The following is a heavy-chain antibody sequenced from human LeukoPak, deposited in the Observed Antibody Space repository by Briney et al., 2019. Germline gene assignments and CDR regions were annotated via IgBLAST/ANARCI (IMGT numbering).Heavy chain of an antibody. D-gene: IGHD3-10*01. V-gene: IGHV3-7*01. CDR1: GFTFSSYW. J-gene: IGHJ6*03. Sequence: GGSLRLSCAASGFTFSSYWMSWVRKAPGKGLEWVANIKQDGSEKYYVDSVKGRFTISRDNAKNSLYLQMNSLRAEDTAVYYCARDSGSWFYYYYYMDVWGKGTTVTVSS. CDR3: ARDSGSWFYYYYYMDV. CDR2: IKQDGSEK.